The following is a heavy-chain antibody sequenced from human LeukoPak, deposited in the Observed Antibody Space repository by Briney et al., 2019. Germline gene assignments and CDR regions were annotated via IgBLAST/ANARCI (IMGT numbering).Heavy chain of an antibody. V-gene: IGHV3-23*01. CDR3: AKGWSWYGDNWFDP. J-gene: IGHJ5*02. D-gene: IGHD6-13*01. CDR2: ISGSGGST. CDR1: GFTFSSYA. Sequence: GGSLRLSCAASGFTFSSYAMSWVRQAPGKGLEWVSAISGSGGSTYYADSVKGRFTISRDNSKNTLYLQMNSLRAEDTAVYHCAKGWSWYGDNWFDPWGQGTLVTVSS.